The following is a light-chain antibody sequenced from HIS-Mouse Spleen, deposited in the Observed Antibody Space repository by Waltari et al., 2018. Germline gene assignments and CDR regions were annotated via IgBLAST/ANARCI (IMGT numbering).Light chain of an antibody. Sequence: SYELTQPLSLSVSPGQTASIPCPGDAFPKKYAYWYQQKSGQAPVLVIYEDSKRPSGIPERFSCSRSGTMATLTISGAQVEDEADYYCYSTDSSGNHRVFGGGTKLTVL. V-gene: IGLV3-10*01. J-gene: IGLJ2*01. CDR1: AFPKKY. CDR2: EDS. CDR3: YSTDSSGNHRV.